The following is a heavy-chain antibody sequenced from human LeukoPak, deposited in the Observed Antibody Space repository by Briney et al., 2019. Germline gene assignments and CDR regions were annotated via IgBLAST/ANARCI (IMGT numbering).Heavy chain of an antibody. J-gene: IGHJ3*02. CDR1: GYSLSSSCH. Sequence: PSESLSLTCAVSGYSLSSSCHWGWLRQPPGKGLEWIGSIYHSGSTYYNPSLKSRVTISVDTSKNLFSLKVSSVTAADTAVYYCARHQFPPNAFDIWGQGTMVTVSS. CDR2: IYHSGST. V-gene: IGHV4-38-2*01. CDR3: ARHQFPPNAFDI. D-gene: IGHD2-2*01.